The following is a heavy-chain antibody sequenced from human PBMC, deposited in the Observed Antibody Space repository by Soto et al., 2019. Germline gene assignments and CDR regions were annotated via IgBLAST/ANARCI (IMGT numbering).Heavy chain of an antibody. CDR3: ARQGGRGGGSDY. J-gene: IGHJ4*02. D-gene: IGHD3-10*01. V-gene: IGHV5-51*01. CDR1: GYKFTDYW. Sequence: GESLKISCNASGYKFTDYWIAWVRQMPGKGLEWMGIIYVGDSETRYSPSFQGQVTISADKSITTAYLQWSSLKASDTAIYYCARQGGRGGGSDYWGQGTPVTVSS. CDR2: IYVGDSET.